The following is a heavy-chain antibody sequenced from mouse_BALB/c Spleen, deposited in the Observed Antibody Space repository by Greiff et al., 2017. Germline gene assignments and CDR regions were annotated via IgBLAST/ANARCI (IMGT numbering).Heavy chain of an antibody. D-gene: IGHD2-14*01. Sequence: EVKLVESGGGLVQPGGSRKLSCAASGFTFSSFGMHWVRQAPEKGLEWVAYISSGSSTIYYADTVKGRFTISRDNPKNTLFLQMTSLRSEDTAMYYCAREYGVRRWFAYWGQGTLVTVSA. J-gene: IGHJ3*01. CDR1: GFTFSSFG. CDR2: ISSGSSTI. CDR3: AREYGVRRWFAY. V-gene: IGHV5-17*02.